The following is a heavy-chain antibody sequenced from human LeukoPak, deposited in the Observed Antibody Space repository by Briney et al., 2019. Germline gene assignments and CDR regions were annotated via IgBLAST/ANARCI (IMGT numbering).Heavy chain of an antibody. CDR3: ARQLRYFEWVSYFDL. D-gene: IGHD3-9*01. Sequence: SETLSLTCTVSGGSISTSSYYWGWIRQPPGKGLEWIGSIYFSGNTHFNPSLKSRVTLSVDTTKKQFSLSLASVTAADTAVYYCARQLRYFEWVSYFDLWGRGTLVTGSS. CDR2: IYFSGNT. J-gene: IGHJ2*01. CDR1: GGSISTSSYY. V-gene: IGHV4-39*01.